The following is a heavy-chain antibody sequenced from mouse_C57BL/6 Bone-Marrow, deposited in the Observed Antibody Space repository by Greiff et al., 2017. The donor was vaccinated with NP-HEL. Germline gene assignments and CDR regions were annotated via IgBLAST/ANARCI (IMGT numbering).Heavy chain of an antibody. CDR1: GFTFSSYG. V-gene: IGHV5-6*02. CDR2: ISSGGSYT. CDR3: ARRPSSFYYYGSSPFAY. Sequence: EVMLVESGGDLVKPGGSLKLSCAASGFTFSSYGMSWVRQTPDKRLEWVATISSGGSYTYYPASVKGRFTISRDNAKNTLYLQMSSLKSEDTAMYYCARRPSSFYYYGSSPFAYWGQGTLVTVSA. J-gene: IGHJ3*01. D-gene: IGHD1-1*01.